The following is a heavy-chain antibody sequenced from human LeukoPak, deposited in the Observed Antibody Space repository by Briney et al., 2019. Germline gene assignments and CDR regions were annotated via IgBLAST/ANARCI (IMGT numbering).Heavy chain of an antibody. J-gene: IGHJ4*02. CDR2: IRYDGSNK. V-gene: IGHV3-30*02. CDR1: GFTFSSYG. D-gene: IGHD2-15*01. CDR3: AKDLRVVVAATGSYFDY. Sequence: GGSLRLSCAASGFTFSSYGMHWVRQAPGKGLEWVAFIRYDGSNKYYADSVKGRFTISRDNSKNTLYLQMNSLRAEDTAVYYCAKDLRVVVAATGSYFDYWGQGTLVTVSS.